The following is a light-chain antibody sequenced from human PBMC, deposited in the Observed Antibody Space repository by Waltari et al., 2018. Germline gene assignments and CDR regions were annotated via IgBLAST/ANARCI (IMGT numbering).Light chain of an antibody. CDR3: QQYKSYST. Sequence: DIQMTQSPSTLSASVGDRVAITCRASESISSWLAWYQQKPEKAPKLLIYKASNLETGVPSRFSGSGSWTEFTLTISSLQPDDFATYYCQQYKSYSTFGGGTKVNIK. V-gene: IGKV1-5*03. J-gene: IGKJ4*01. CDR2: KAS. CDR1: ESISSW.